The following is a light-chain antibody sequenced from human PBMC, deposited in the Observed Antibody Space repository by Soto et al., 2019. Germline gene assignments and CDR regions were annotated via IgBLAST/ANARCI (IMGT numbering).Light chain of an antibody. J-gene: IGLJ1*01. V-gene: IGLV1-44*01. CDR1: SSNIGTSS. CDR3: AAWDDSLNGHV. CDR2: TTN. Sequence: QSVLTQPHSASGTPGQRVTIFGFGSSSNIGTSSVHWFQQLPGTAPKLLISTTNQRPSGVPERFSGSKSGTSASLAISGLQSEDEADYYCAAWDDSLNGHVFGTGTKVTVL.